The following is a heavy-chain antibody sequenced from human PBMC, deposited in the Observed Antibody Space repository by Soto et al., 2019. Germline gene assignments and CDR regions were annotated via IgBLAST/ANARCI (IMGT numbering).Heavy chain of an antibody. J-gene: IGHJ4*01. CDR1: SGSISSSNW. D-gene: IGHD6-19*01. Sequence: QVQLQESGPGLVKPSGTLSLTCAVSSGSISSSNWWSWVRQPPGKGLEWIGEIYHSGSTNYNPSLKSRVTISVDKSKNQFSLQLSSVTAADTAVYYCARESSGAVAGRPFDYWGHGSLVTVSS. CDR3: ARESSGAVAGRPFDY. CDR2: IYHSGST. V-gene: IGHV4-4*02.